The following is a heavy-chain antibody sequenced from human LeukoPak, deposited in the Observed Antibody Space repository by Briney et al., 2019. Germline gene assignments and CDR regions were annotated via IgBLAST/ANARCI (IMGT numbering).Heavy chain of an antibody. V-gene: IGHV4-4*07. D-gene: IGHD2-2*01. CDR3: ARSSIGYCSSTSCYLERGSDWFDP. Sequence: SETLSLTCTVSGYSISSYYWSWIRQPAGKGLEWIGRIYTSGSTNYNPSLKSRVTMSVDTSKNQFSLKLSSVTAADTAVYYCARSSIGYCSSTSCYLERGSDWFDPWGQGTLVTVSS. J-gene: IGHJ5*02. CDR1: GYSISSYY. CDR2: IYTSGST.